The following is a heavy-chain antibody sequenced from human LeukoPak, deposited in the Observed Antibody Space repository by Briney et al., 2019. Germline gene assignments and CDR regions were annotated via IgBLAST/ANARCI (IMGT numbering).Heavy chain of an antibody. CDR3: GRGRGAYVAIDY. CDR1: GFNFSSYW. Sequence: GGSPRLSCAASGFNFSSYWMTWVRQAPGKGLEWVANIKPDGSEKYYVDSVKGRFTISRDNAMNSLYVQMNSLRADDTAVYYCGRGRGAYVAIDYWGQGTLVTVSS. D-gene: IGHD1-26*01. V-gene: IGHV3-7*03. J-gene: IGHJ4*02. CDR2: IKPDGSEK.